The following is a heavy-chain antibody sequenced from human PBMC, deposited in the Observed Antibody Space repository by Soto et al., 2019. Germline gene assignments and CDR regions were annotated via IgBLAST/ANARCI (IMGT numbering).Heavy chain of an antibody. D-gene: IGHD1-1*01. V-gene: IGHV4-34*01. CDR2: INHSGST. Sequence: XGTLSLTCAVYGGSISGYQWTWIRQSPGKGLEWIGEINHSGSTNYNPSLKRRVTISVDPSKNQFSLKLSSVTAADTAVYYCARDELEGLFDYWGQGILVTVSS. J-gene: IGHJ4*02. CDR3: ARDELEGLFDY. CDR1: GGSISGYQ.